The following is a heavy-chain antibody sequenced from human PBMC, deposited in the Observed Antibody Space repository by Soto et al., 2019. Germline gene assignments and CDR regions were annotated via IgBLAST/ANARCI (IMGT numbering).Heavy chain of an antibody. V-gene: IGHV4-59*01. CDR3: ARDLWGYCGTDCYPLDV. J-gene: IGHJ6*02. D-gene: IGHD2-21*02. CDR2: MYNTGST. CDR1: GGSISGYY. Sequence: SEALSLTCTVSGGSISGYYWSWIRQPPGKGLEWIGYMYNTGSTVYNPSYKSRVTISVDTSKNQFSLKLNSVTAADTAVYYCARDLWGYCGTDCYPLDVWGQGTTVTVSS.